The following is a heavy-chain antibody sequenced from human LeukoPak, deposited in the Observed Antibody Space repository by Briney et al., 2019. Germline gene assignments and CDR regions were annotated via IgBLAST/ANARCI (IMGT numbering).Heavy chain of an antibody. CDR3: ARNTWFDP. CDR1: GGSISSYY. J-gene: IGHJ5*02. CDR2: IYYSGST. V-gene: IGHV4-59*01. Sequence: SETLSLTCTVSGGSISSYYWSWIRQPPGKGLEWVGYIYYSGSTNYNPSLKSRVTISVDTSKNQFSLKLSSVTAAETAVYYCARNTWFDPWGQGTLVTVSS.